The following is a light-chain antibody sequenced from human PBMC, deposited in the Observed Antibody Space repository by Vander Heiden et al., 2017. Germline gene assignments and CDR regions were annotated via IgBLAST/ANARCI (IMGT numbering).Light chain of an antibody. V-gene: IGLV1-40*01. CDR3: QSYDSSLSGWV. Sequence: QSVLTQPPSVSGAPGQRVSISCTGSSSTIGAGYDVHGYQQLPGTAPKLLIYGNSNRPSGVPDRFSGSKSGTSASLAITGLQAEDEADYYCQSYDSSLSGWVFGGGTKLTVL. CDR1: SSTIGAGYD. CDR2: GNS. J-gene: IGLJ3*02.